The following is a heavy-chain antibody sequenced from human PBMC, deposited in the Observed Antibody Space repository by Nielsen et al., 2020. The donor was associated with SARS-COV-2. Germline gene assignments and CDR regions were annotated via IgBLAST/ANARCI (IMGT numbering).Heavy chain of an antibody. CDR1: GYSLTSYD. Sequence: ASVKVSCKASGYSLTSYDMHWVRQAPGQGLEWMGVIYPSVGSTIYAQKFQGRVTMTEDTSTDTAYMELSSLRSEDTAVYYCATITPIVGATPGPYYYYYGMDVWGQGTTVTVSS. V-gene: IGHV1-46*01. J-gene: IGHJ6*02. CDR2: IYPSVGST. D-gene: IGHD1-26*01. CDR3: ATITPIVGATPGPYYYYYGMDV.